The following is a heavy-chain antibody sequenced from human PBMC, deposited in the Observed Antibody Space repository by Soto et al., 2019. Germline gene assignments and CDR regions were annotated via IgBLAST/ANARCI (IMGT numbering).Heavy chain of an antibody. Sequence: HPGGSLRLSCAASGLTFSSYAMTWVRQAPGKGLEWVSAISGSGGSTYYADSVKGRFTISRDNSKNTLYLQMNSLRAEDTAVYYCAKGGERYYYDIPPSPFDYWGQGTLVTVSS. V-gene: IGHV3-23*01. D-gene: IGHD3-22*01. CDR1: GLTFSSYA. J-gene: IGHJ4*02. CDR2: ISGSGGST. CDR3: AKGGERYYYDIPPSPFDY.